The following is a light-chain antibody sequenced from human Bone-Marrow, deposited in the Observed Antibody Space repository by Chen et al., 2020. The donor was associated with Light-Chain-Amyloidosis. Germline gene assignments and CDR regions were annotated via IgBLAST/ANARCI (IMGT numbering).Light chain of an antibody. CDR2: DDS. V-gene: IGLV3-21*02. CDR1: NIGSTS. CDR3: QVWDRSSDRPV. Sequence: SYVLTQPSSVSVAPGQTAPMARGGNNIGSTSVHWYQQTPGQAPLLVVYDDSDWPSGIPERLSGSNSGNTATLTISRVEAGDEADYYCQVWDRSSDRPVFGGGTKLTVL. J-gene: IGLJ3*02.